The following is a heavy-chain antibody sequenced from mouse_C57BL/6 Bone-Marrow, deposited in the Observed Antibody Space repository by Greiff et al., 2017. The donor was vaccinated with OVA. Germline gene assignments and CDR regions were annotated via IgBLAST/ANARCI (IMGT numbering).Heavy chain of an antibody. D-gene: IGHD2-5*01. J-gene: IGHJ2*01. CDR1: GYTFTSYW. V-gene: IGHV1-53*01. Sequence: QVQLQQSGTELVKPGASVKLSCKASGYTFTSYWMHWVKQRPGQGLEWIGNINPSNGGTNYNEKFKSKATLTVDKSSSTAYMQLSSLTSEDSAVYNCARDDYSNYYFDYWGQGTTLTVSS. CDR3: ARDDYSNYYFDY. CDR2: INPSNGGT.